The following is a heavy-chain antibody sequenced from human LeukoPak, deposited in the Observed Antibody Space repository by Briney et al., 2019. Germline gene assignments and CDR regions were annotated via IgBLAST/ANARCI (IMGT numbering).Heavy chain of an antibody. D-gene: IGHD2-2*01. CDR2: IIPIFGTA. V-gene: IGHV1-69*05. J-gene: IGHJ3*02. CDR1: GGTFSSYA. Sequence: SVKVSCKASGGTFSSYAISWVRQAPGQGLEWMGRIIPIFGTANYAQKFQGRVTITTDESTSTAYKELSSLRSEDTAVYYCAKSGHCSTTSCYQADAFDIWGQGTMVTVSS. CDR3: AKSGHCSTTSCYQADAFDI.